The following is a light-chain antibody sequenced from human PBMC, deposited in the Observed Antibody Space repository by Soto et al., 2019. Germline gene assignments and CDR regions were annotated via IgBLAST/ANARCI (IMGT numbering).Light chain of an antibody. CDR1: QSISSW. Sequence: IQMTQSPSTLSATVGDRVVITCRASQSISSWLAWYQQKPGKAPKLLIFDAFNLESGVPSRFSGSGSGTEFTLTISSLQPDDFATYYCQQYNTYSRTFGQGAKVDI. CDR2: DAF. J-gene: IGKJ1*01. V-gene: IGKV1-5*01. CDR3: QQYNTYSRT.